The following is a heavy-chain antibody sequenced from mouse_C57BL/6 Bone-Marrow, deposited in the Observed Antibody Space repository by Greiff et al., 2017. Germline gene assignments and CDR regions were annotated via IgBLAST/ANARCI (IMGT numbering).Heavy chain of an antibody. Sequence: EVQLKQSGGDLVKPGGSLKLSCAASGFTFSSYGMSWVRQTPDKRLEWVATISSGGSYTYYPDSVKGRFTISRDNAKNTLYLQMSSLKSEDTAMYYCARRGTGRGFAYWGQGTLVTVSA. D-gene: IGHD4-1*01. CDR3: ARRGTGRGFAY. V-gene: IGHV5-6*01. CDR1: GFTFSSYG. CDR2: ISSGGSYT. J-gene: IGHJ3*01.